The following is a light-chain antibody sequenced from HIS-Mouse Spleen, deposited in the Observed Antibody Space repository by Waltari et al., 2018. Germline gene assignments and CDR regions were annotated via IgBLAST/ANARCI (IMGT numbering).Light chain of an antibody. CDR1: ALPKKY. CDR3: YSTDSSGNHRV. J-gene: IGLJ2*01. CDR2: EDS. V-gene: IGLV3-10*01. Sequence: SYDLTQPPSVPVSPGQPARITGSGDALPKKYAYWYQQKSGQAPVLVIYEDSKRPSGIPERFSGSSSGTMTTLTISGAQVEDEADYYCYSTDSSGNHRVFGGGTKLTVL.